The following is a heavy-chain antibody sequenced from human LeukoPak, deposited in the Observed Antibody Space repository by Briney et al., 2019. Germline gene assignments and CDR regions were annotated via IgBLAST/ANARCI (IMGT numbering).Heavy chain of an antibody. CDR2: SKSKTDGGTT. J-gene: IGHJ4*02. V-gene: IGHV3-15*01. Sequence: GGSLRLSCAASGFTFSNAWMSWVPKAPGKGPEGVGRSKSKTDGGTTDYAAPVKGRFTIPRDDSKHTLYLQMNSLKTDDTAVYYCTTDPSEGPSVDYWGQGTLVTVSS. CDR1: GFTFSNAW. CDR3: TTDPSEGPSVDY.